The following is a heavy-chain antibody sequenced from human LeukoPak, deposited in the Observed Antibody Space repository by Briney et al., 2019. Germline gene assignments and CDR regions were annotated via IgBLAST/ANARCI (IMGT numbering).Heavy chain of an antibody. CDR3: ARTKQWLVHWFDP. CDR1: GFTFSTYS. CDR2: IDSGSNNI. Sequence: PGGSLRLSCAASGFTFSTYSMNWVRQAPGKGLEWVSDIDSGSNNIHYADSVKGRFTISRDDAKNSLYLQMDSLRAEDTAVYYCARTKQWLVHWFDPWGQGTLVTVSS. J-gene: IGHJ5*02. V-gene: IGHV3-48*01. D-gene: IGHD6-19*01.